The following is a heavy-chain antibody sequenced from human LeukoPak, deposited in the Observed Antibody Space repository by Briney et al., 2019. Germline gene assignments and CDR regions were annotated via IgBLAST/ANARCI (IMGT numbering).Heavy chain of an antibody. D-gene: IGHD1-1*01. CDR3: ANRGSGGEEWNDGFDY. CDR1: GFTFSGYG. CDR2: ISGSGGST. J-gene: IGHJ4*02. V-gene: IGHV3-23*01. Sequence: GGSLRLSCAASGFTFSGYGMSWVRQAPGKGLEWVSAISGSGGSTYYADSVKGRFTISRDNSKNTLYLQMNSLRAEDTAVYYCANRGSGGEEWNDGFDYWGQGTLVTVSS.